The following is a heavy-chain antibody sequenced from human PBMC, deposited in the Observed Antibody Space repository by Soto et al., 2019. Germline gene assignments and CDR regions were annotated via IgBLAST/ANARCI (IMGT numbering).Heavy chain of an antibody. CDR3: ARVAGSPDY. D-gene: IGHD1-26*01. J-gene: IGHJ4*02. CDR2: LNPKSGMT. CDR1: GYTFSTYD. V-gene: IGHV1-8*01. Sequence: QVQLVQSGPEVKKPGASVKVSCTASGYTFSTYDFNWVRQAPGQGLEWMGWLNPKSGMTGSAQKFQGRVTMTRDSSISTVYMELSSLRSEDTAVYYCARVAGSPDYWGQGTLVTVSS.